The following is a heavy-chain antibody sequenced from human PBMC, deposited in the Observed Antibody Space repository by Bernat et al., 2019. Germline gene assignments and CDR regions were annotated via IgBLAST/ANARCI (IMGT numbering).Heavy chain of an antibody. Sequence: QVQLVQSRAEVKKPGASVKVSCKASGYTFTSYAMHWVRQAPGQRLEWMGWINAGNGNTKYSQKFQGRVTITRDTSASTAYMELSSLRSEDTAVYYCARGRLQTMYNWFDPWGQGTLVTVSS. D-gene: IGHD3-10*02. V-gene: IGHV1-3*01. CDR1: GYTFTSYA. CDR3: ARGRLQTMYNWFDP. CDR2: INAGNGNT. J-gene: IGHJ5*02.